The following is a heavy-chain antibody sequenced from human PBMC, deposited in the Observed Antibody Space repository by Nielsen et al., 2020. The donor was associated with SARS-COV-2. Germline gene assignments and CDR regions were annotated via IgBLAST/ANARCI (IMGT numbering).Heavy chain of an antibody. D-gene: IGHD6-13*01. J-gene: IGHJ2*01. CDR2: IYYSGST. CDR3: ARGGIAAAGTRLLWYWYFDL. Sequence: SETLSLTCTVSGGSISSYYWSWIRQPPGKGLEWIGYIYYSGSTNYNPSLKSRVTISVDTSKNQFSLKLSSVTAADTAVYYCARGGIAAAGTRLLWYWYFDLWGRGTLVTVSS. CDR1: GGSISSYY. V-gene: IGHV4-59*01.